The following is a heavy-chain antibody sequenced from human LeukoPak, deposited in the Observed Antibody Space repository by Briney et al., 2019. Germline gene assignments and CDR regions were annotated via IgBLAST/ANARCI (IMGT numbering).Heavy chain of an antibody. CDR2: IYPGDSDT. CDR1: GYNFTSYW. Sequence: GESLKISCKGSGYNFTSYWIVWVRQMPGKGPAWMGIIYPGDSDTIYSPPFQGQVTISADKSISTAYLQWSSLKASDTAMYYCARRSSTASRYFDFWGQGALVTVSS. D-gene: IGHD2/OR15-2a*01. CDR3: ARRSSTASRYFDF. J-gene: IGHJ4*02. V-gene: IGHV5-51*01.